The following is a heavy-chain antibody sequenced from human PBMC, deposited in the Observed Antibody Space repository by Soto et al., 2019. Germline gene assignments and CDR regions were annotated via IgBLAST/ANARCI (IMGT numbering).Heavy chain of an antibody. Sequence: GGSLRLSCAASGFTISNSYMTWVRQAPGKGLDWVSVIYTGGSAYYADSVKGRSTISRDASKNTLYLQVNSLRAEDTAVYYCARATRYFGSFDYWGQGILVTVSS. CDR2: IYTGGSA. CDR1: GFTISNSY. V-gene: IGHV3-53*01. J-gene: IGHJ4*02. D-gene: IGHD2-2*01. CDR3: ARATRYFGSFDY.